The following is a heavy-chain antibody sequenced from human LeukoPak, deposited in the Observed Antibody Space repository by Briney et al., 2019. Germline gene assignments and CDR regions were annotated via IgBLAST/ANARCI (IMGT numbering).Heavy chain of an antibody. J-gene: IGHJ4*02. CDR3: ARDPGRSGGSCYSDY. V-gene: IGHV3-21*01. D-gene: IGHD2-15*01. CDR1: GFTFGSFS. CDR2: ISSSGTYI. Sequence: GGSLRLSCAASGFTFGSFSMTWVRQAPGKGLEWVSSISSSGTYIYYADSVKGRFTISRDNAKNSPYLQMNSLRAEDTAVYYCARDPGRSGGSCYSDYWGQGTLVTVSS.